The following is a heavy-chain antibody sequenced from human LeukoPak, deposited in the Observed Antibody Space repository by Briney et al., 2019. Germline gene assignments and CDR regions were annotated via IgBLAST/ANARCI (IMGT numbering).Heavy chain of an antibody. Sequence: GGSLRLSYAASGFTFSDYSMSWIRQAPGKGLEWVSYISSGGSTIYYADSVRGRFTISRDNAKDSLYLQMNSLRAEDTAVYYCARARYSSSPLDYWGQGTLVTVSS. D-gene: IGHD6-6*01. CDR3: ARARYSSSPLDY. CDR2: ISSGGSTI. CDR1: GFTFSDYS. J-gene: IGHJ4*02. V-gene: IGHV3-11*01.